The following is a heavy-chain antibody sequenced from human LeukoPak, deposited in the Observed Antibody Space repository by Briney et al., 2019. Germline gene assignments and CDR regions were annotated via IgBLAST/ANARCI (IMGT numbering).Heavy chain of an antibody. CDR3: ARDNQQTTENYYGMDV. CDR2: IWYDGSNK. V-gene: IGHV3-33*01. CDR1: GFTFGSYG. J-gene: IGHJ6*02. D-gene: IGHD4-11*01. Sequence: GGSLRLSCAASGFTFGSYGMHWVRQAPGKGLEWVAVIWYDGSNKYYADSVKGRFTISRDNSKNTLYLQMNSLRAEDTAVYYCARDNQQTTENYYGMDVWGQGTTVTVSS.